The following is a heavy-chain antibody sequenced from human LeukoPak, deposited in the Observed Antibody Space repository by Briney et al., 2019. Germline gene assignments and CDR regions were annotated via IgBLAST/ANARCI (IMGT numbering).Heavy chain of an antibody. CDR2: VRNRVNGFTT. Sequence: RGSLRLSCAASGFTFSDFYMDWVRQAPGKGLEWVGRVRNRVNGFTTYYAASVKGRFSISRDDSKDSSYLQMNSLKIEDTGVYYCVRSRTTPWGLDVWGQGTAVTVSS. CDR1: GFTFSDFY. V-gene: IGHV3-72*01. CDR3: VRSRTTPWGLDV. D-gene: IGHD1-1*01. J-gene: IGHJ6*02.